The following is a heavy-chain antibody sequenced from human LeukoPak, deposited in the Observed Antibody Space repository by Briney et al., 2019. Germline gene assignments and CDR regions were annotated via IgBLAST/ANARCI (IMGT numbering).Heavy chain of an antibody. CDR1: GFTFSSYS. D-gene: IGHD1-26*01. CDR2: ISSSSSYI. V-gene: IGHV3-21*01. Sequence: PGGSLRLSCAASGFTFSSYSMNWVRQAPGKGLEWVSFISSSSSYIYYADSVKGRFTISRDNAKNSLYLQMNSLRAEDTAVYYCARDRWELHDYWGQGTLVTVSS. CDR3: ARDRWELHDY. J-gene: IGHJ4*02.